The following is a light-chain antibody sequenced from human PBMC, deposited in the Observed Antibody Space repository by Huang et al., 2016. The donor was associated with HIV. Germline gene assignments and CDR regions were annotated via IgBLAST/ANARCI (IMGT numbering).Light chain of an antibody. CDR2: AAS. V-gene: IGKV1-6*01. J-gene: IGKJ1*01. CDR3: LQDYTYPWA. CDR1: QDIGND. Sequence: AIQMTQAPASLSASVGDRVTITCRASQDIGNDLGWYQQRPGKAPKLLVSAASQLQSGVSPRFTGSGSGTHFTLTISGLQPEDFATYYCLQDYTYPWAFGQGTKVEI.